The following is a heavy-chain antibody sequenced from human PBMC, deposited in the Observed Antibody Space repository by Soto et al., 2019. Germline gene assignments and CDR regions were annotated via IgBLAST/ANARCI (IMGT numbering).Heavy chain of an antibody. CDR3: PRHQRGGAATPFDY. D-gene: IGHD1-26*01. Sequence: PSETLSLTCTVSGGSISSSSYYWGWIRQPPGKGLEWIGSIYYSGSTYYNPSLKSRVTISVDTSKNQFSLKRSSVTAADTAVYYCPRHQRGGAATPFDYWGQGTLVTVSS. CDR2: IYYSGST. CDR1: GGSISSSSYY. V-gene: IGHV4-39*01. J-gene: IGHJ4*02.